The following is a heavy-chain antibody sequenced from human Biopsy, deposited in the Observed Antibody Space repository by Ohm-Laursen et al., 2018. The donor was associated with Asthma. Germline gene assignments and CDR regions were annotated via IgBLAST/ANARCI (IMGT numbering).Heavy chain of an antibody. CDR2: IKSKTDGGTT. J-gene: IGHJ5*02. D-gene: IGHD6-13*01. V-gene: IGHV3-15*01. CDR3: TTRPRAGNRLDP. CDR1: GFTFSNAW. Sequence: SLRLSCAASGFTFSNAWMSWVRQAPGKGLEWVGRIKSKTDGGTTDYAAPVKSRFTISRDDSKNTLYLQMNSLKTEDTAVYYCTTRPRAGNRLDPWGQGTLVTVSS.